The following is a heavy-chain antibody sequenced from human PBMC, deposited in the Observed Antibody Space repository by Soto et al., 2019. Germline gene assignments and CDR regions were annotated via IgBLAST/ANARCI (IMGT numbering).Heavy chain of an antibody. Sequence: EVQLVESGGGLVQPGGSLRLSCAASGFTFSSYWMHWVRQAPGKGLVWVSRINSDGSSTSYADSVKGRFTISRDNAKNTLYLQMNSLRAEDTAVYYCARAQPYYHGMDVWGQGTTVTVSS. V-gene: IGHV3-74*01. CDR1: GFTFSSYW. CDR3: ARAQPYYHGMDV. D-gene: IGHD2-2*01. J-gene: IGHJ6*02. CDR2: INSDGSST.